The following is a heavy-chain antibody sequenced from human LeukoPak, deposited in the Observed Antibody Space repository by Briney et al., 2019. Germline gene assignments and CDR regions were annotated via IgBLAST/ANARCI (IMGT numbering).Heavy chain of an antibody. V-gene: IGHV4-59*08. D-gene: IGHD1-26*01. Sequence: SETLSLTCTVSGGSIRSYYWSWIRQPPGKGLEWIAHIHDSGSTSYNPSLKSRLTMSVDTSKNQFSLRLSSVTAADTAVYYCARVGMGCFDMWGQGTMVTVSS. CDR2: IHDSGST. CDR1: GGSIRSYY. CDR3: ARVGMGCFDM. J-gene: IGHJ3*02.